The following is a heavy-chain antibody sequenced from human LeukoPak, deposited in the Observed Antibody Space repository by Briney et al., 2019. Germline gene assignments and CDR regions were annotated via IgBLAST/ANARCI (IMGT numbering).Heavy chain of an antibody. CDR2: INHSGST. J-gene: IGHJ4*02. CDR1: GGSFSGYY. Sequence: PSETLSLTCAVYGGSFSGYYWSWIRQPPGKGLEWIGEINHSGSTNYNPSLKSRVTISVETSKNQFSLKLSSVTAADTAVYYCARGPTRTRYSSGWYIFYYFDYWGQGTLVTVSS. CDR3: ARGPTRTRYSSGWYIFYYFDY. D-gene: IGHD6-19*01. V-gene: IGHV4-34*01.